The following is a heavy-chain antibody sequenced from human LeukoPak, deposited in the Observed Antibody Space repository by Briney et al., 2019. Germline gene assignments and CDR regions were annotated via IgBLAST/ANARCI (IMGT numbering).Heavy chain of an antibody. J-gene: IGHJ4*02. V-gene: IGHV4-39*01. CDR2: IYYSGST. CDR3: ARLIRVGDYDYVWGSPGYFDY. D-gene: IGHD3-16*01. CDR1: GGSISSGSYY. Sequence: SETLSLTCTVSGGSISSGSYYWSWIRQPPGKGLEWIGSIYYSGSTYYNPSLKSRVTISVDTSKNQFSLKLSSVTAADTAVYYCARLIRVGDYDYVWGSPGYFDYWGQGTLVTVSS.